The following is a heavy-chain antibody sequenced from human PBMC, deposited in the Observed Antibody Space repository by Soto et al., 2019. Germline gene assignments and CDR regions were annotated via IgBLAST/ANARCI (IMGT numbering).Heavy chain of an antibody. CDR1: GDSISSPTW. J-gene: IGHJ4*02. Sequence: QVQLQESGPGLVKPSETLSLTCDVSGDSISSPTWWTWVRQPPGKGLEWIGEVYHSGSTNYNSSLRSQVTMSVDKSKIQFSLRLTSVAGADTAVYYLATRAPIDGDPYWGQGTLVTVSS. D-gene: IGHD4-17*01. CDR2: VYHSGST. CDR3: ATRAPIDGDPY. V-gene: IGHV4-4*02.